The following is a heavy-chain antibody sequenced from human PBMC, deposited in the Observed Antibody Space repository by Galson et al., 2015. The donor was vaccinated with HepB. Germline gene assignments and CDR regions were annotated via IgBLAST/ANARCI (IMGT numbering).Heavy chain of an antibody. Sequence: SLRLSCAASGFTFDDYTMHWVRQAPGKGLEWVSLISWDGGSTYYADSVKGRFTISRDNSKNSLYLQMNSLRTEDTALYYCAKETPYSSGCYSFDYCGQGTLVTVSS. V-gene: IGHV3-43*01. CDR2: ISWDGGST. CDR3: AKETPYSSGCYSFDY. J-gene: IGHJ4*02. D-gene: IGHD6-19*01. CDR1: GFTFDDYT.